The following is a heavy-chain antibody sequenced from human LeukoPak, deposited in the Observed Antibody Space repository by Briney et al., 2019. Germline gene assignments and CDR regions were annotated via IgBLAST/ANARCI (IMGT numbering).Heavy chain of an antibody. J-gene: IGHJ5*02. CDR1: GGSISSYY. D-gene: IGHD2-2*01. CDR3: ATSTISYWFDP. CDR2: IYYSGST. V-gene: IGHV4-59*08. Sequence: SETLSLTCTVSGGSISSYYWNWIRQPPGDGLEWIGYIYYSGSTNYNPSLKSRVTISVDTSKNQFSLKLNSVTAADTAVYYCATSTISYWFDPWGQGTLVTVSS.